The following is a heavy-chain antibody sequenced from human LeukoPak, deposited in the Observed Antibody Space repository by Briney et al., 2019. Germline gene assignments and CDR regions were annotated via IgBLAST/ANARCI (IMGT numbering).Heavy chain of an antibody. V-gene: IGHV4-59*01. CDR3: ARVGSGSFDY. CDR1: GDSISTYY. Sequence: PSETLSLTCTVSGDSISTYYWRWIRQPPGKELEWIGYVDYSGSTNYNPSLKSRLTISIDTSKNQSSLRLSSVTAADSALYYCARVGSGSFDYWGQGTLVTVSS. D-gene: IGHD1-26*01. J-gene: IGHJ4*02. CDR2: VDYSGST.